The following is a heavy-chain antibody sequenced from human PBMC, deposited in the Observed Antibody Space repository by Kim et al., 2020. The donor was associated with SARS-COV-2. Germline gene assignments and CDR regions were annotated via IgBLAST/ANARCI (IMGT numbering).Heavy chain of an antibody. Sequence: GGSLRLSCAASGFTFSSYGMHWVRQAPGKGLEWVAVISYDGSNKYYADSVKGRFTISRDNSKNTLYLQMNSLRAEDTAVYYCARELPYYYGSGLWWGMDVCGQGTTVTVSS. CDR3: ARELPYYYGSGLWWGMDV. D-gene: IGHD3-10*01. J-gene: IGHJ6*01. CDR2: ISYDGSNK. V-gene: IGHV3-33*05. CDR1: GFTFSSYG.